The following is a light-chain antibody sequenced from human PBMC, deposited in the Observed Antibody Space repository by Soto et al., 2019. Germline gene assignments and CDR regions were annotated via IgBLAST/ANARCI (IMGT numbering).Light chain of an antibody. CDR3: QQSYSTPIT. V-gene: IGKV1-39*01. CDR1: QSISSY. J-gene: IGKJ5*01. Sequence: DIQMTQSPSSLSASVGDRVTITCRASQSISSYLNWYQQKPGKAPKLLIYAASSLQSGVPSRFSGSGSGTDFTLTISSLQPEDFATYYCQQSYSTPITFGHATRLEIK. CDR2: AAS.